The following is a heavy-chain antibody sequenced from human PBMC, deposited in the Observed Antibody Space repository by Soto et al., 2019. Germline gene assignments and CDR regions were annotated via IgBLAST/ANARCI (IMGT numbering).Heavy chain of an antibody. J-gene: IGHJ6*02. CDR2: ISSSSSYI. Sequence: LRLSCAASGFTFSSYSMNWVRQAPGKGLEWVSSISSSSSYIYYADSVKGRFTISRDNAKNSLYLQMNSLRAEDTAVYYCARDPPGYYGSGSPYYYYGMDVWGQGTTVTVSS. D-gene: IGHD3-10*01. CDR1: GFTFSSYS. CDR3: ARDPPGYYGSGSPYYYYGMDV. V-gene: IGHV3-21*01.